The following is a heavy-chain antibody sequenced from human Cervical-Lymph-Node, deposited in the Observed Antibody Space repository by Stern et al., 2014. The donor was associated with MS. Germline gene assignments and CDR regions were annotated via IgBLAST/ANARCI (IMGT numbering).Heavy chain of an antibody. D-gene: IGHD2-21*02. CDR3: ATEKGACSGDDCHVAFDS. CDR2: IWFVGTNE. V-gene: IGHV3-33*03. J-gene: IGHJ4*02. Sequence: VHLVESGGGVIQPGRSLRLSCAASGFAFSRHGMHWVRQVPGKGLEWVAVIWFVGTNEKYEGSVKGRFTISRNNSKNSLYLQMNTLRGEETAIYYCATEKGACSGDDCHVAFDSWGQGTLVTVSS. CDR1: GFAFSRHG.